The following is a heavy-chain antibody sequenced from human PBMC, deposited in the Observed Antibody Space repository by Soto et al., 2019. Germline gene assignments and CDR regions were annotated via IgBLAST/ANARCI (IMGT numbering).Heavy chain of an antibody. CDR1: GFAISRGYY. J-gene: IGHJ4*02. D-gene: IGHD1-1*01. Sequence: ETLSLTCSVSGFAISRGYYWSWVRQPPGKGLEWIGSIYPSVSSYHNPSLATRLRLSIDTSKNQFTLNLTSVTAADTALYFCAREKVGTTFFDNWGQGIQVTVSS. V-gene: IGHV4-38-2*02. CDR3: AREKVGTTFFDN. CDR2: IYPSVSS.